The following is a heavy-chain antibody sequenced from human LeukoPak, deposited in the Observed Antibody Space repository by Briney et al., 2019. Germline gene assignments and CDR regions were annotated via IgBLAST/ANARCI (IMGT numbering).Heavy chain of an antibody. Sequence: VKVSCKASGYTFTGYYIHWVRQAPGQGLEWMGRINPNSGGTNYAQKFQGRVTMTRDTSISAAYMELSRLRSDDTAVYYCASDWYFYDSSGYYFFDYWGQGTLVTVSS. J-gene: IGHJ4*02. CDR1: GYTFTGYY. V-gene: IGHV1-2*06. D-gene: IGHD3-22*01. CDR3: ASDWYFYDSSGYYFFDY. CDR2: INPNSGGT.